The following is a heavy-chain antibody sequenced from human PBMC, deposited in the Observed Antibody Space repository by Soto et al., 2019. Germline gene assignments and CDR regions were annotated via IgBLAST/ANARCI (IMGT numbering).Heavy chain of an antibody. D-gene: IGHD4-17*01. CDR3: ARGGNHAYGDYSFDY. CDR2: IIPIFGTA. J-gene: IGHJ4*02. V-gene: IGHV1-69*06. CDR1: GGTFSSYA. Sequence: SVKVSCKASGGTFSSYAISWVRQAPGQGLEWMGGIIPIFGTANYAQKFQGRVTITADKSTSTAYMELSSLRSEDTAVYYCARGGNHAYGDYSFDYWGQGTLVTVSS.